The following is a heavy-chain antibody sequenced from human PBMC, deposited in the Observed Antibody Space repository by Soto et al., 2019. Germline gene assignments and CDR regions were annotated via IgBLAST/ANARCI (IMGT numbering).Heavy chain of an antibody. V-gene: IGHV4-4*02. CDR3: ARVLRGWFDP. CDR1: GGSITSANC. Sequence: SETLSLTCAVSGGSITSANCLTVVRQPPGGGLEWIGEISHSGITNYKASLKSRVTMSVDKTKNDVSLKLTSVTAADTAVYYCARVLRGWFDPWGQGTPVTVSS. CDR2: ISHSGIT. J-gene: IGHJ5*02.